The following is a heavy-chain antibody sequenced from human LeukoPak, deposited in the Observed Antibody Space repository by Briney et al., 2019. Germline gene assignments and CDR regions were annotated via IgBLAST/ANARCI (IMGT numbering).Heavy chain of an antibody. CDR2: RHYSGNT. CDR1: GGSIGSSGYY. J-gene: IGHJ4*02. D-gene: IGHD6-6*01. Sequence: SETLSLTCAVSGGSIGSSGYYWAWIRQPPGKGLEWIGNRHYSGNTYYNPSLQSRVAISVDTSKNQLSLKLSSVTAADTAVYYCARRREDSSSVDSWGQGTLVTVSP. CDR3: ARRREDSSSVDS. V-gene: IGHV4-39*01.